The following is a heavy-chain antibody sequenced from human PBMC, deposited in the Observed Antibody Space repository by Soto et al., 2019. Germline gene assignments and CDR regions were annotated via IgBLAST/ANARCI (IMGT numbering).Heavy chain of an antibody. CDR2: STYTGDTP. CDR1: GFAFRDST. CDR3: VKDYSHGRFPDY. Sequence: EVQLVESGGGLVRPGGSLRLSCSASGFAFRDSTMHWVRQAPGRGLEQLGTSTYTGDTPYYADSVKGRFTTSRDNSQSTLYLQMSSLRPEDTGVYFCVKDYSHGRFPDYWGQGTLVTVSS. D-gene: IGHD1-26*01. J-gene: IGHJ4*02. V-gene: IGHV3-64D*06.